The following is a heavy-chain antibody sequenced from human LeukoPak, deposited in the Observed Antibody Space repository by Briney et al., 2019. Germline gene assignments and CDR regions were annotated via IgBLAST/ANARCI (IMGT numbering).Heavy chain of an antibody. V-gene: IGHV3-48*04. J-gene: IGHJ4*02. CDR3: ARGSLHSAYGFDY. D-gene: IGHD5-12*01. CDR2: SSSSGSTI. CDR1: GFTFSSYN. Sequence: GGPLRLSCAASGFTFSSYNMNWVRQAPGKGLEWVSHSSSSGSTIYYAGSVKGRFTIARDNAKNSVYLQMNSLRAEDTAVYYCARGSLHSAYGFDYWGQGTLVTVSS.